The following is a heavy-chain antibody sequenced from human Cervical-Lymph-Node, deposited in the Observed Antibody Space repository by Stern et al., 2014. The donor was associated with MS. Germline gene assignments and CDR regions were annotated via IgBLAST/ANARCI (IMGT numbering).Heavy chain of an antibody. CDR3: TTSKRQVVFDK. V-gene: IGHV3-64*01. D-gene: IGHD2-15*01. CDR1: GFSINGYA. J-gene: IGHJ4*02. Sequence: EVQLVESGGGLVQPGGSLRLSCAASGFSINGYAMHWVRQAPGKGLEYVSAMSSDGGTTYYVNSMRGRLTISRDNSKNTVSLHMGSLKPEDTAVYYCTTSKRQVVFDKWGQGTLVTVSS. CDR2: MSSDGGTT.